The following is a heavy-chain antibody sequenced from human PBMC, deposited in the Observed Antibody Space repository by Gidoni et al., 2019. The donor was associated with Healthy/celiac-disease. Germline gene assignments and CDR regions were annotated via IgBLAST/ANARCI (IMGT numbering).Heavy chain of an antibody. J-gene: IGHJ6*02. Sequence: EVQLVESGGGLVQPGGSLGLSCAASGFTLSSYWMSWVGQAPGKGLEWVANIKQDGSEKYYVDSVKGRFTISRDNAKNSLYLQMNSLRAEDTAVYYCARAFLPGELFGYYYVWTSGAKGPRSPSP. CDR2: IKQDGSEK. CDR3: ARAFLPGELFGYYYVWTS. CDR1: GFTLSSYW. V-gene: IGHV3-7*01. D-gene: IGHD1-26*01.